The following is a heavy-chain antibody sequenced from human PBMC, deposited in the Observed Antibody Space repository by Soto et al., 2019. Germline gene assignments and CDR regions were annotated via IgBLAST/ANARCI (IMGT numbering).Heavy chain of an antibody. CDR1: GFTFGNAW. V-gene: IGHV3-15*01. CDR2: VKSKTDGGTT. Sequence: PGGSLRLSCAASGFTFGNAWMSWVRQTLGKGLEWVGRVKSKTDGGTTDYAAPVKGRFTISRDDSKNTLYLHVNSLKIEDTAVYYCTTDDPINRSWGQGTLVTVSS. J-gene: IGHJ5*02. CDR3: TTDDPINRS.